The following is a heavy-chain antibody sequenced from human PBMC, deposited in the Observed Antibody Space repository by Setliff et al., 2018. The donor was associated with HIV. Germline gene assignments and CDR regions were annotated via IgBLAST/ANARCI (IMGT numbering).Heavy chain of an antibody. V-gene: IGHV1-3*01. CDR2: INAGNGNT. D-gene: IGHD3-22*01. CDR1: GYTFTSYA. CDR3: ARDLIGFSYYDSSGYFDY. J-gene: IGHJ4*02. Sequence: ASVKVSCKASGYTFTSYAMHWVRQAPGQRLEWMGWINAGNGNTKYSQKFQGRVTITRDTSASTAYMELSSLRSDDTAVYYCARDLIGFSYYDSSGYFDYWGQGTLVTVSS.